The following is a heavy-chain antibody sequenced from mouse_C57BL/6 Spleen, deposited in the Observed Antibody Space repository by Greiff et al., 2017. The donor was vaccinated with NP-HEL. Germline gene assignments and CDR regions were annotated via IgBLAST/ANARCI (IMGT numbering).Heavy chain of an antibody. CDR1: GYTFTSYT. V-gene: IGHV1-4*01. CDR3: AHYFYYFDY. D-gene: IGHD1-2*01. CDR2: INPSSGYT. J-gene: IGHJ2*01. Sequence: QVQLKESGAELARPGASVKMSCKASGYTFTSYTMHWVKQRPGQGLEWIGYINPSSGYTKYNQKFKDKATLTADKSSSTAYMQLSSLTSEDSAVYYCAHYFYYFDYWGQGTTLTVSS.